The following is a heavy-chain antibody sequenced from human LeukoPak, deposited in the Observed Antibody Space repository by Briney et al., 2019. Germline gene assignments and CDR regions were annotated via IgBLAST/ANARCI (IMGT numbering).Heavy chain of an antibody. CDR3: ALGSANYDSSDFDC. CDR2: IRSKAAGGTT. J-gene: IGHJ4*02. V-gene: IGHV3-15*07. D-gene: IGHD3-22*01. CDR1: GFTFTNTW. Sequence: GGSLRLSCVASGFTFTNTWINWVRQAPGGGLEWVGRIRSKAAGGTTEYAAPVKGRFTISRDDSKNTLYLQMNSLITDDTAVYYCALGSANYDSSDFDCWGQGTLVTVSS.